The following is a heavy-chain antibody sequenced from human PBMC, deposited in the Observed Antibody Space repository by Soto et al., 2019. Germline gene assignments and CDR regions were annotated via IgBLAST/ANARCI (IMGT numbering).Heavy chain of an antibody. D-gene: IGHD6-13*01. Sequence: GGSLRLSCAASGFTFSSYAMHWVRQAPGKGLEWVAVISYDGSNKYYADSVKGRFTISRDNSKNTLYLQMNSLRAEDTALYYCARVAALQQLTWGAFDIWGQGTMVTVSS. V-gene: IGHV3-30-3*01. CDR2: ISYDGSNK. CDR3: ARVAALQQLTWGAFDI. CDR1: GFTFSSYA. J-gene: IGHJ3*02.